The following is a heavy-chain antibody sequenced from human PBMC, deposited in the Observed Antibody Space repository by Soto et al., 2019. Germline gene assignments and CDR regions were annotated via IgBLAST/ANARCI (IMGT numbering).Heavy chain of an antibody. V-gene: IGHV3-33*01. CDR3: AGEGAVAGQGYFQH. CDR1: GFTFSSYG. D-gene: IGHD6-19*01. CDR2: IWYDGSNK. Sequence: QVQLVESGGGVVQPGRSLRLSCAASGFTFSSYGMHWVRQAPGKGLEWVAVIWYDGSNKYYADSVKGRFTISRDNSKNRLYLQMNSLRAEDTAVYYCAGEGAVAGQGYFQHMVQGTLVTVSS. J-gene: IGHJ1*01.